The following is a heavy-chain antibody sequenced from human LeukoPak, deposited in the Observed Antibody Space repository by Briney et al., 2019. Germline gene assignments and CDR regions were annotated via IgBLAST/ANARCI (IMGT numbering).Heavy chain of an antibody. V-gene: IGHV1-2*02. Sequence: ASVKVSCKASGYIFTGHHVHWVRQVPGQGLEWLGWINPNSGGTNYAQTFQGRVAMTSDTSISIAYMELSRLTSADTAVYYCARGLSQQLINWFDPWGQGTLVTVSS. CDR1: GYIFTGHH. CDR2: INPNSGGT. D-gene: IGHD6-13*01. CDR3: ARGLSQQLINWFDP. J-gene: IGHJ5*02.